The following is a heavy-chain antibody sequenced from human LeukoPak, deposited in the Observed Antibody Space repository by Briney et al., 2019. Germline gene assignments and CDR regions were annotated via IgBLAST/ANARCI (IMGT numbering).Heavy chain of an antibody. CDR2: IHSSGTS. CDR3: ARLSNGSGSYLFDY. Sequence: SETLSLTCTVSGGSISGYYWDWIRQPAGKGLQWIGRIHSSGTSNYNPSLQSRITMSVDTSKNQFSLKLRSVTAADTAVYYCARLSNGSGSYLFDYWGQGTLVTVSS. J-gene: IGHJ4*02. D-gene: IGHD3-10*01. V-gene: IGHV4-4*07. CDR1: GGSISGYY.